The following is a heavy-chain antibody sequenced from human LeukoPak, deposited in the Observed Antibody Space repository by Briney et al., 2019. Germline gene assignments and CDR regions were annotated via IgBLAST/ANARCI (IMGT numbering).Heavy chain of an antibody. CDR2: ISGSGGST. J-gene: IGHJ6*03. CDR1: GFTFSSYA. V-gene: IGHV3-23*01. Sequence: GGSLRLSCAASGFTFSSYAMSWVRQAPGKGLEWVSAISGSGGSTYYADSVKGRFTISRDNSKDTLSLQMSSLRADDTALYYCARGPREFFMDVWGKGTTVTVSS. CDR3: ARGPREFFMDV.